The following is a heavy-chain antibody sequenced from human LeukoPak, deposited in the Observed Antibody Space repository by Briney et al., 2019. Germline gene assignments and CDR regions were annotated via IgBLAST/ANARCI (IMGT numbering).Heavy chain of an antibody. Sequence: GGSLRLSCVGSGFIFSDFYINWIRQSPGKGLEWLAYISPDGSYTTYGDSVKGRFVISRDNAKNSVSLQMNSLRVEDTAVYFCASDRVSGVFDYWGQGARVTVS. D-gene: IGHD5/OR15-5a*01. CDR3: ASDRVSGVFDY. CDR2: ISPDGSYT. J-gene: IGHJ4*02. V-gene: IGHV3-11*05. CDR1: GFIFSDFY.